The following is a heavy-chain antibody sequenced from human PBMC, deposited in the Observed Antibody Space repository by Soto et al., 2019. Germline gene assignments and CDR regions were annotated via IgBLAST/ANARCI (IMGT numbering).Heavy chain of an antibody. V-gene: IGHV1-18*01. Sequence: QVQLVQYGAEVKKPGASVKVSYKASGYTFSNYAISWVRQAPGQGLEWMGGISTDDGYTNYARDRLNKTKDTSTNTAYMELRSLRSDETAIYYCANDRLHSGYDGDYWGQGTLVSVSS. CDR3: ANDRLHSGYDGDY. D-gene: IGHD5-12*01. CDR2: ISTDDGYT. J-gene: IGHJ4*02. CDR1: GYTFSNYA.